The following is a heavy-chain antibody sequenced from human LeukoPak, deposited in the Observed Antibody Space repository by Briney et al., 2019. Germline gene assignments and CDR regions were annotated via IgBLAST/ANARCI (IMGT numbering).Heavy chain of an antibody. Sequence: ASVKVSCKASGYRFTGYSMHWVRQAPGRGHEWMGWINPDTGATNYAQKFQGRVTMTRDTSISTAYMELSSLRSDDTAVYYCAPTAAKSGTYYFDYWGQGTLVTVSS. CDR2: INPDTGAT. J-gene: IGHJ4*02. D-gene: IGHD1-26*01. CDR3: APTAAKSGTYYFDY. V-gene: IGHV1-2*02. CDR1: GYRFTGYS.